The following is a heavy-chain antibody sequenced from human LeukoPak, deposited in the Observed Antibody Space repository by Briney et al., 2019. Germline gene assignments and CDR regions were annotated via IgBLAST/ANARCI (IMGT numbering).Heavy chain of an antibody. Sequence: GASVKVSRKASGYTFTGYYMHWVRQAPGQGLEWMGWINPNSGGTDYAQKFQGRVTMTRDTSISTAYMELSRLRSDDTAVYYCARDNHYYGSGSYPPPYWGQGTLVTVSS. CDR3: ARDNHYYGSGSYPPPY. D-gene: IGHD3-10*01. V-gene: IGHV1-2*02. CDR2: INPNSGGT. CDR1: GYTFTGYY. J-gene: IGHJ4*02.